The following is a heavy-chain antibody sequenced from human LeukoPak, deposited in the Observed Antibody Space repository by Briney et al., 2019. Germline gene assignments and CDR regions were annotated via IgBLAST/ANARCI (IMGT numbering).Heavy chain of an antibody. D-gene: IGHD6-6*01. CDR1: GLTVSTYS. J-gene: IGHJ5*02. CDR3: ARGRAEYDSSGFDP. V-gene: IGHV3-48*01. CDR2: ISGNSGTI. Sequence: GGSLRLSWAASGLTVSTYSMNWVRQPAGKGLEWISYISGNSGTIHYADSVKARFTISRDNAKNSLYLQTNSLRAEDTAVYYCARGRAEYDSSGFDPWGQGTLVTVSS.